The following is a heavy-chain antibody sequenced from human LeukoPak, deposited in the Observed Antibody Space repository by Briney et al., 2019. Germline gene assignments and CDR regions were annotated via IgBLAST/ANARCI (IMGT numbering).Heavy chain of an antibody. J-gene: IGHJ4*02. Sequence: ASVKVSCKTSGYTFTIYGISWVRQAPGQGLEWMGLISAYGNTNYAQNLQGRVTMTTDTSTSTAYMELRSLRSDDTAVYYCARDEAADYFDYWGQGTLVTVSS. CDR3: ARDEAADYFDY. CDR2: ISAYGNT. CDR1: GYTFTIYG. V-gene: IGHV1-18*01.